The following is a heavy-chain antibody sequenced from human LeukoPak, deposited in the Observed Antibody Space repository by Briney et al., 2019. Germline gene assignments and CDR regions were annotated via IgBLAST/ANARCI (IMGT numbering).Heavy chain of an antibody. CDR3: ARGYSDY. CDR2: INHSGST. CDR1: GGSFSGYY. Sequence: SETLSLTCAVYGGSFSGYYWSWIRQPPGKGLEWIGEINHSGSTNYNPSLKSRVTISVDTSKNQFSLKLSSVTAADTAVYYCARGYSDYWGQGTLVTVSS. J-gene: IGHJ4*02. V-gene: IGHV4-34*01.